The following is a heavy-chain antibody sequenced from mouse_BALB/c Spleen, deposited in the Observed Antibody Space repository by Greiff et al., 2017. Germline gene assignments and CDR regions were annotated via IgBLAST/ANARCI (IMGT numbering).Heavy chain of an antibody. V-gene: IGHV1S135*01. CDR1: GYAFTSYN. D-gene: IGHD2-14*01. Sequence: EVQLQQSGPELVKPGASVKVSCKASGYAFTSYNMYWVKQSHGKSLEWIGYIDPYNGGTSYNQKFKGKATLTVDKSSSTAYMHLNSLTSEDSAVYYCARFYYRYDEGGFDYWGQGTTLTVSS. J-gene: IGHJ2*01. CDR2: IDPYNGGT. CDR3: ARFYYRYDEGGFDY.